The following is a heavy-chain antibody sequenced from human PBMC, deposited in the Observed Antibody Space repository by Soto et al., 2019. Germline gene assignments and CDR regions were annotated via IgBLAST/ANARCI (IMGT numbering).Heavy chain of an antibody. D-gene: IGHD3-9*01. J-gene: IGHJ3*02. CDR2: IYYSGST. CDR3: ERHYDILTGFAFDI. V-gene: IGHV4-59*08. Sequence: SETLSLTCTVSGGSISSYYWSWIRQPPGKGLEWIGYIYYSGSTNYNPSLKSRVTISVDTSKNQFSLKLSSVTAADTAVYYCERHYDILTGFAFDIWGQGTMVTVSS. CDR1: GGSISSYY.